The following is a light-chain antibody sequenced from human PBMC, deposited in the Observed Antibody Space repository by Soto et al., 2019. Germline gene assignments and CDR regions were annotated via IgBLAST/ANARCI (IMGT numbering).Light chain of an antibody. V-gene: IGKV1-17*01. Sequence: DIQMTHSPSSLSASVGDRVTITCRASQGIRNELGWYQQKPGKAPKRLIYAASSLQSGVPSRFSGSGYGTEFTLTISSLQPEDFATYYCLQHNSYPHTFGGGTKVDIK. CDR3: LQHNSYPHT. CDR2: AAS. J-gene: IGKJ4*01. CDR1: QGIRNE.